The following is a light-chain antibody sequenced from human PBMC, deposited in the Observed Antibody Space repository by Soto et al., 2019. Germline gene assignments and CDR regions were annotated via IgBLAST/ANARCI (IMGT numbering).Light chain of an antibody. Sequence: QSALAQPPSASGSPGQSVTISCTGTSSDVGGYNYVSRYQQHPGKAPKLMIYEVSKRPSGVPDRFSGSKSGNTASLTVSGLQSLNEDDYFRSSYVGSNNGYVFGAATKVTV. J-gene: IGLJ1*01. CDR3: SSYVGSNNGYV. CDR2: EVS. V-gene: IGLV2-8*01. CDR1: SSDVGGYNY.